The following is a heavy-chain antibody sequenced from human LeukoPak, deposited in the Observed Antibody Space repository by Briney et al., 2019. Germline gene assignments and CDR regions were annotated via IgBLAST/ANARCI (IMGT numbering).Heavy chain of an antibody. CDR1: GGSFSGYY. CDR2: INHSGST. Sequence: SETLSLTCAVYGGSFSGYYWCWIRQPPGKGLEWIGKINHSGSTNYNPSLKSRVTISVDTSKNQFSLKLSSVTAADTAVYYCARGPSCSGGSCYERGGFDPWGQGTLVTVSS. J-gene: IGHJ5*02. CDR3: ARGPSCSGGSCYERGGFDP. D-gene: IGHD2-15*01. V-gene: IGHV4-34*01.